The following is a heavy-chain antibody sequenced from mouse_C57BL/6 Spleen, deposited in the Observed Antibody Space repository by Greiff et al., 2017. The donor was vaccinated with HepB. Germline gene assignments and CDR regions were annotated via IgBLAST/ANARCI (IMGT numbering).Heavy chain of an antibody. CDR2: ILPGSGST. J-gene: IGHJ4*01. D-gene: IGHD1-1*01. CDR1: GYTFTGYW. V-gene: IGHV1-9*01. Sequence: QVQLKESGAELMKPGASVKLSCKATGYTFTGYWIEWVKQRPGHGLEWIGEILPGSGSTNYNEKFKGKATFTADTSSNTAYMQLSSLTTEDSAIYYCARKERFYYYGSSYAMDYWGQGTSVTVSS. CDR3: ARKERFYYYGSSYAMDY.